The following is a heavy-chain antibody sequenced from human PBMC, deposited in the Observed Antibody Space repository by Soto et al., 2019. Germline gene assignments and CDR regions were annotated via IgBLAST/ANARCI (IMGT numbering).Heavy chain of an antibody. CDR3: ARHLLWSRGGMDV. V-gene: IGHV5-51*01. D-gene: IGHD5-18*01. Sequence: GESLKISCKGSGYSFTSYWIGWVRQMPGKGLEWMGIIYPGDSDTRYSPSFQGQVTISADKSISTAYLRWSSLKASDTAMYYCARHLLWSRGGMDVWGQGTTVTVSS. CDR1: GYSFTSYW. J-gene: IGHJ6*02. CDR2: IYPGDSDT.